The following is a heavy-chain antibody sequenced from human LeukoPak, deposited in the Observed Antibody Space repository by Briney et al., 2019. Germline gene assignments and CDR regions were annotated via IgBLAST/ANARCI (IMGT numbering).Heavy chain of an antibody. J-gene: IGHJ4*02. CDR1: GFAFSSYW. V-gene: IGHV3-48*04. D-gene: IGHD6-19*01. CDR3: ARGPREWLISRYYFDY. CDR2: ISSNGSTI. Sequence: GGSLRLSCAASGFAFSSYWMNWVRQAPGKGLEWVSYISSNGSTIYYADSVKGRFTISRDNAKNSLYLQMNSLRAEDTAVYYCARGPREWLISRYYFDYWGQGTLVTVSS.